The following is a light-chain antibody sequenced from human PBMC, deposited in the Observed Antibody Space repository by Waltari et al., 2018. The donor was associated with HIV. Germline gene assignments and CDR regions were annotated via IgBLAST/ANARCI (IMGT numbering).Light chain of an antibody. CDR2: EDS. CDR3: YSIDSSGNHRV. Sequence: SYELTQPPSVSVSPGQTARITCAGDALPKKHAYWYQQKSGQAPVLVIYEDSKRPSGIPERFSGSSSGTMATLTISGAQVEDEADYYCYSIDSSGNHRVFGGGTKLTVL. V-gene: IGLV3-10*01. CDR1: ALPKKH. J-gene: IGLJ2*01.